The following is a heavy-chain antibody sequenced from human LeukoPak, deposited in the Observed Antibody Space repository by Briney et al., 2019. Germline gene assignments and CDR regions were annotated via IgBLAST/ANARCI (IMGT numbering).Heavy chain of an antibody. V-gene: IGHV3-30-3*01. J-gene: IGHJ4*02. Sequence: PGGSLRLSCAASGFTFSNYAMHWVRQAPGKGLEWVAVISYDGSSKYYAGSVKGRFTISRDNSKKTLYLQMDSLRAEDTAVYYCARDSTYYGSGSPPAHNWGQGTLVTVSS. CDR3: ARDSTYYGSGSPPAHN. CDR2: ISYDGSSK. D-gene: IGHD3-10*01. CDR1: GFTFSNYA.